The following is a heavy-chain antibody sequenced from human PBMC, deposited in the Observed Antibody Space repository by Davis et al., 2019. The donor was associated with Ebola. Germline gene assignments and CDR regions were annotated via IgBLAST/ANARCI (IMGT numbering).Heavy chain of an antibody. Sequence: ASVKVSCKASGFSFTTYGMNWVRQAPGQGLEWMGWININTGNPTYAQGFTGRFVFSLDTSVSTAYLQITSLKAEDTAVYYCARSSYTWYFSGMDVWGKGTTVTVSS. J-gene: IGHJ6*04. V-gene: IGHV7-4-1*02. CDR3: ARSSYTWYFSGMDV. D-gene: IGHD2-2*01. CDR2: ININTGNP. CDR1: GFSFTTYG.